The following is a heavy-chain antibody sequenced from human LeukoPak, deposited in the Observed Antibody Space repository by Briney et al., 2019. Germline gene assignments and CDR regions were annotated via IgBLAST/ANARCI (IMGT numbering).Heavy chain of an antibody. V-gene: IGHV1-18*01. Sequence: ASVKVSCKASGYTFTSYAISWVRQAPGQGLEWMGWISAYNGNTNYAQKLQGRVTMTTDTSTSTAYMELRSLRSDDTAVYYCARDDYYGSGSYYNGLNYYYYVMDVWGQGTTVTVPS. J-gene: IGHJ6*02. CDR3: ARDDYYGSGSYYNGLNYYYYVMDV. CDR2: ISAYNGNT. CDR1: GYTFTSYA. D-gene: IGHD3-10*01.